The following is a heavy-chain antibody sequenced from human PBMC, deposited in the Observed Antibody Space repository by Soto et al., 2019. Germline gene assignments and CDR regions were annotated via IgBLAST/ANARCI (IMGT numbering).Heavy chain of an antibody. Sequence: SETLSLTCTVSVGSVSSGSYYWSWIRQPPGKGLEWIGYIYYSGSTNYNPSLKSRVTISVDTSKNQFSLKLSSVTAADTAVYYCARGPRPAEMATIPQGTLYYYYYGMDVWGQGTTVTVSS. D-gene: IGHD5-12*01. CDR2: IYYSGST. CDR1: VGSVSSGSYY. V-gene: IGHV4-61*01. CDR3: ARGPRPAEMATIPQGTLYYYYYGMDV. J-gene: IGHJ6*02.